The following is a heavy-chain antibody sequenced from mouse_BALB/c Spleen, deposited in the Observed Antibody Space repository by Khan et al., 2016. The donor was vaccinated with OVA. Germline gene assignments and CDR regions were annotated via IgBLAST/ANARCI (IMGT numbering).Heavy chain of an antibody. CDR2: INTYTGEP. CDR3: ARNGNYWYFDV. CDR1: GYTFTNYG. D-gene: IGHD2-1*01. V-gene: IGHV9-3-1*01. Sequence: QIQLVQSGPELKKPGETVKLSCKASGYTFTNYGVNWVKQAPGKGLKWMGWINTYTGEPTYAEDFKGRFAFSFETSASTAYLQINTLKNEDTATYFCARNGNYWYFDVWGAGTTVTVSS. J-gene: IGHJ1*01.